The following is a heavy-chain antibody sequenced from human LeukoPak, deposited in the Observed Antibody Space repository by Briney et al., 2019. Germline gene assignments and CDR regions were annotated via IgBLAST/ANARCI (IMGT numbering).Heavy chain of an antibody. CDR3: TRDTAMVTYDY. CDR2: IRSKAYGGTT. J-gene: IGHJ4*02. V-gene: IGHV3-49*03. CDR1: GFTFGDYA. Sequence: GSLILSCTASGFTFGDYAMSWFRQAPGKGLEWVGFIRSKAYGGTTEYAASVKGRFTISRDDSKSIAYLQMNSLKTEDTAVYYCTRDTAMVTYDYWGQGTLVTVSS. D-gene: IGHD5-18*01.